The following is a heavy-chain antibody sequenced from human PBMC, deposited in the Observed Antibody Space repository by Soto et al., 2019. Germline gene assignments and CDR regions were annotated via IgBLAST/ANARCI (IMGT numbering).Heavy chain of an antibody. CDR1: EFTFSSYA. Sequence: GGSLRLSCAASEFTFSSYALHWVRQAPGKGLEWVAVISYDGSTKDYADYVKGRFTISRDNSKNTLFLQMNSLRSEDTAVYYCARSRGWSAYSYYYYYGMDVWGQGTTVTVSS. J-gene: IGHJ6*02. CDR3: ARSRGWSAYSYYYYYGMDV. D-gene: IGHD3-3*01. CDR2: ISYDGSTK. V-gene: IGHV3-30-3*01.